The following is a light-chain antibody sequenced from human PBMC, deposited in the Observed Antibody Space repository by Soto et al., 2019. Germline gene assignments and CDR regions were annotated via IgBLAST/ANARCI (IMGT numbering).Light chain of an antibody. Sequence: EIVLTQSPGTLSLSPRQRAPLSSTARHSVSNNYLAWYQQKPGQAPRLLIYGASTRATGIPDRFSGSGSETDFTLTISSLQPEDFATYYCQQDYNYPWTFGQGTKVDIK. CDR3: QQDYNYPWT. CDR2: GAS. CDR1: HSVSNNY. V-gene: IGKV3-20*01. J-gene: IGKJ1*01.